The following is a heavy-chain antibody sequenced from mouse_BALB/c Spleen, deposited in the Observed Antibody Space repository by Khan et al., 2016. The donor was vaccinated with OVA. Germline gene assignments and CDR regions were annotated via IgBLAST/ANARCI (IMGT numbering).Heavy chain of an antibody. D-gene: IGHD1-1*01. J-gene: IGHJ2*01. CDR3: ARRGLRWDFDY. Sequence: VELVESGAELAKPGASVKMSCKASGYTFINYWILWVKQRPGQGLEWIGYINPSTGYPAYNQNFNDKATLTADKSSSTAYMQLSSLTSEDSAVYYCARRGLRWDFDYWGQGTTLTVSS. CDR1: GYTFINYW. CDR2: INPSTGYP. V-gene: IGHV1-7*01.